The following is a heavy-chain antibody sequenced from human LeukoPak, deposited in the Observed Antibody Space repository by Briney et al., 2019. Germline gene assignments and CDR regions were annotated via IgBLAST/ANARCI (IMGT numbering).Heavy chain of an antibody. V-gene: IGHV1-24*01. J-gene: IGHJ5*02. Sequence: ASVKVSCMASGYTFTGCYMHWVRQAPGKGVEWMGGFDPEDGETIYAQKFQGRVTMTEDTSTDTAYMELSSLRSEDTAVYYCATVSRDNWFDPWGQGTLVTVSS. CDR3: ATVSRDNWFDP. CDR1: GYTFTGCY. CDR2: FDPEDGET.